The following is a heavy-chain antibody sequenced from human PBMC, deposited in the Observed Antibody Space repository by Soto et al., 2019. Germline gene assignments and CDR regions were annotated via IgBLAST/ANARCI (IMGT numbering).Heavy chain of an antibody. Sequence: GGSLRLSCAASGFTFSSYWMSWVRQAPGKGLEWVANIKQDGSGKYYVDSVKGRFTISRDNAKNTLYLQMNSLRAEDTAVYYCARGWGFIVVVVTATGYMDVWGKGTTVTVSS. J-gene: IGHJ6*03. CDR3: ARGWGFIVVVVTATGYMDV. CDR1: GFTFSSYW. D-gene: IGHD2-15*01. V-gene: IGHV3-7*01. CDR2: IKQDGSGK.